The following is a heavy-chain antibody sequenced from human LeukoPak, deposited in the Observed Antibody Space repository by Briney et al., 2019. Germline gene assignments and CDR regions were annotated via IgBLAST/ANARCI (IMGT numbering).Heavy chain of an antibody. D-gene: IGHD2-21*01. Sequence: SETLSLTCTVSGSSIGTYSWSWIRQPPGKGLEWIGYIYYSGSTNYDPSLKSRVTISVDTSKNQFSLKLSSVTAADTAVYYCARLNSRSYYFPMDVWGQGTTVTVSS. CDR3: ARLNSRSYYFPMDV. CDR1: GSSIGTYS. J-gene: IGHJ6*02. V-gene: IGHV4-59*08. CDR2: IYYSGST.